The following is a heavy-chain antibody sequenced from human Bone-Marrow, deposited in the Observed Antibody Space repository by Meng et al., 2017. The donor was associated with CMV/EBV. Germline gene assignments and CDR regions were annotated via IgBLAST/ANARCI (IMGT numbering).Heavy chain of an antibody. D-gene: IGHD6-13*01. CDR2: IWYDGSNK. CDR1: GFTFSSYG. J-gene: IGHJ4*02. Sequence: GESLKISCAASGFTFSSYGLHWVRQAPGKGLEWVAVIWYDGSNKYYADSVKGRFTISRDNSKNTLYLQMNSLRAEDTAVYYCAKVSSKYSSMYYFDYWCQGTLVTVSS. V-gene: IGHV3-33*06. CDR3: AKVSSKYSSMYYFDY.